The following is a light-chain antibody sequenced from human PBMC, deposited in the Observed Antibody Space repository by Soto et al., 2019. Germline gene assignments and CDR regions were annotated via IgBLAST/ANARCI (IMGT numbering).Light chain of an antibody. CDR3: SSHTSSSTLV. V-gene: IGLV2-14*01. J-gene: IGLJ2*01. CDR1: SSDVGGYNY. CDR2: EVS. Sequence: QSALTQPASMSGSPGRSITISCTGTSSDVGGYNYVSWYQQHPGKAPKLMIYEVSNRPSGISNRFSGSKSGNMASLTISGLQAEDEADYYCSSHTSSSTLVFGGGTKLTVL.